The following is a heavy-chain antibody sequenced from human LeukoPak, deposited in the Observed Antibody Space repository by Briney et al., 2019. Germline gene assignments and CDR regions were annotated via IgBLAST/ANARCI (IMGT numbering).Heavy chain of an antibody. D-gene: IGHD3-9*01. CDR2: IKQDGSEK. Sequence: GGSLRLSCAASGFTFSSYWVSWVRQAPGKGLEWVANIKQDGSEKYYVDSVKGRFTISRDNSKNTLYLQMNSLRAEDAAVYYCAKGGDILTGYWGYFDYWGQGTLVTVSS. J-gene: IGHJ4*02. CDR1: GFTFSSYW. CDR3: AKGGDILTGYWGYFDY. V-gene: IGHV3-7*01.